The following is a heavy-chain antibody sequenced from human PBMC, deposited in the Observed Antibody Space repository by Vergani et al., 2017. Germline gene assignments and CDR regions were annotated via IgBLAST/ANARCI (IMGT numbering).Heavy chain of an antibody. V-gene: IGHV5-51*01. J-gene: IGHJ4*02. D-gene: IGHD6-19*01. CDR1: GYSFTSYW. Sequence: EVQLVQSGAEVKKPGESLKISCKGSGYSFTSYWIGWVRQMPGKGLEWMGIIYPGDSDTRYSPYFQGQVTNSADKSISTAYLQWSSLRSEDTAVYYCARGGYSSGWPQRARSFDYWGQGTLVTVSS. CDR2: IYPGDSDT. CDR3: ARGGYSSGWPQRARSFDY.